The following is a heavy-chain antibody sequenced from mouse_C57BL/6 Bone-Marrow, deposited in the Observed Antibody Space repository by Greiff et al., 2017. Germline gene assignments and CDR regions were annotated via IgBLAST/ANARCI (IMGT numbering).Heavy chain of an antibody. V-gene: IGHV14-2*01. CDR1: GFNIKDSY. CDR3: ARWELTADY. J-gene: IGHJ4*01. D-gene: IGHD4-1*01. Sequence: EVQLQQSGAELLKPGASVKLSCTASGFNIKDSYMHWVKQRTEQGLEWIGRIDPEDGETKYAPQFQGKATITADTSSNTAYLQLSSLTSEDTAGDYCARWELTADYWGQGTSVTVAS. CDR2: IDPEDGET.